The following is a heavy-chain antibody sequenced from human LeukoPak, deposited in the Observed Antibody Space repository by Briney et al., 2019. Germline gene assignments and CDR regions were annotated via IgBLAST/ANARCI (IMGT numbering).Heavy chain of an antibody. D-gene: IGHD2-15*01. CDR2: ISYDGSSK. J-gene: IGHJ4*02. V-gene: IGHV3-30*18. Sequence: PGGSLRLSCAASGFTFSSYGMHWVRQAPGKGLEWVAVISYDGSSKYYADSVKGRFTISRDNSKNTLYLQMNSLRAEDTAVYYCAKDSQVVVVAAGQLDYWGQGTLVTVSS. CDR1: GFTFSSYG. CDR3: AKDSQVVVVAAGQLDY.